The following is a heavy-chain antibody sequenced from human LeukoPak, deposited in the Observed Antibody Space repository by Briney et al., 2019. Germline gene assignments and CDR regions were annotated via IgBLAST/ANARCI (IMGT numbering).Heavy chain of an antibody. CDR2: ISGSGGST. J-gene: IGHJ4*02. CDR3: AKEVYIVVVPAAREFDY. Sequence: GGSLRLSCAASGFTFSSYAMSWVRQAPGKGLEWVSAISGSGGSTYYADSVKGRFTISRDNSKNTLYLQMNSLRAEDTAVYYCAKEVYIVVVPAAREFDYWGQGTLVTVSS. V-gene: IGHV3-23*01. CDR1: GFTFSSYA. D-gene: IGHD2-2*01.